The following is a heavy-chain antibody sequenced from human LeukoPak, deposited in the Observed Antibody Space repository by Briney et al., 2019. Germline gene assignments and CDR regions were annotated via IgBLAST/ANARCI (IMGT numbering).Heavy chain of an antibody. Sequence: SETLSLTCTVSGGSISSSSYYWGWIHQPPGKGLEWIGSIYYSGSTYYNPSLKSRVTISVDTSKNQFSLKLSSVTAADTAVYYCARSTQWLVPLSIWGQGTLVTVSS. CDR3: ARSTQWLVPLSI. D-gene: IGHD6-19*01. CDR1: GGSISSSSYY. CDR2: IYYSGST. J-gene: IGHJ4*02. V-gene: IGHV4-39*01.